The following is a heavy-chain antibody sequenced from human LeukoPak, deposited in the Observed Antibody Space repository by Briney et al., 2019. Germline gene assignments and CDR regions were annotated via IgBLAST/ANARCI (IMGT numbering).Heavy chain of an antibody. CDR2: TRNKVNSYTT. CDR3: ARSMYGEGRRIIDFDY. Sequence: PGGSLRLSCAASGFTFSDHYIDWVRQAPGKGLEWVARTRNKVNSYTTAYAGSVTGRFTVSRDDSSNSVYLQMNSLKIEDTAVYYCARSMYGEGRRIIDFDYWGQGSLLTVSS. V-gene: IGHV3-72*01. D-gene: IGHD4/OR15-4a*01. CDR1: GFTFSDHY. J-gene: IGHJ4*02.